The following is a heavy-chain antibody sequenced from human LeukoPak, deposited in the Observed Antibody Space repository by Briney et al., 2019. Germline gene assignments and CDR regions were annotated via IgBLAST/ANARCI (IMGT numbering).Heavy chain of an antibody. CDR1: GGSFSGYY. CDR2: INHSGST. D-gene: IGHD3-22*01. J-gene: IGHJ4*02. V-gene: IGHV4-34*01. Sequence: SETLSLTCAVYGGSFSGYYWSWIRQPPGKGLEWIGEINHSGSTNYNPSLKSRVTISVDTSKNQFSLRLSSVTAADTAVYYCASIYYYDSSGERVDYWGQGTLVTVSS. CDR3: ASIYYYDSSGERVDY.